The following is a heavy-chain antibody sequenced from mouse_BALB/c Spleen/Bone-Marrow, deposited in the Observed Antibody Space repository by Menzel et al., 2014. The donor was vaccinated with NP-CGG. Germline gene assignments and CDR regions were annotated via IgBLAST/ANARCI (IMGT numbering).Heavy chain of an antibody. V-gene: IGHV5-6-3*01. J-gene: IGHJ2*01. CDR2: INSNGGST. CDR3: ARERYYGNGRIFEY. CDR1: GFTFSSYG. Sequence: DVKLVESGGGLVQPGGSLKLSCAASGFTFSSYGMSWVRQTPDKRLELVATINSNGGSTYYPDSVKGRFTISRDNAKNTLYLLMSSLKSEDTAMYYCARERYYGNGRIFEYWGQGTTLTVSS. D-gene: IGHD1-1*01.